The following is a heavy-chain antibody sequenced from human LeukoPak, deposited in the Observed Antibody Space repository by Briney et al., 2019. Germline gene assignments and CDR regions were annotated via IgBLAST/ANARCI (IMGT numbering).Heavy chain of an antibody. Sequence: GGSLRLSCAASGFNFGEFWMAWVRQTPGMGLEWVADIKEDGSESFYVDSVKGRFTISRDNSKNTLYLQMNSLRAEDTAVYYCARDMESYYYDSKLGSFDYWGQGTLVTVSS. CDR1: GFNFGEFW. V-gene: IGHV3-7*01. CDR2: IKEDGSES. CDR3: ARDMESYYYDSKLGSFDY. J-gene: IGHJ4*02. D-gene: IGHD3-22*01.